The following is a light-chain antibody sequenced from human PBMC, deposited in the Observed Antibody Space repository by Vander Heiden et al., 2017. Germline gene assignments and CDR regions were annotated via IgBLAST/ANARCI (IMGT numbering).Light chain of an antibody. CDR2: AAS. V-gene: IGKV1-39*01. J-gene: IGKJ1*01. Sequence: DIQMPHSPSSLSASVGDRVTITCRASQSISSYLNWYQQKPGKAPKLLIYAASSLQSGVPSRFSGSGSGTDFTLTINSLQPEDFATYYCQQSYSTPPTFGQGTKVEIK. CDR1: QSISSY. CDR3: QQSYSTPPT.